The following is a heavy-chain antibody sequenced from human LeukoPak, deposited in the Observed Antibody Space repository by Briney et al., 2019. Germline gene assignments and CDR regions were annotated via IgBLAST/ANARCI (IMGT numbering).Heavy chain of an antibody. CDR2: VYYTGRT. D-gene: IGHD3-10*01. CDR3: ARHMSVSYDAFDL. CDR1: GCSISSHY. V-gene: IGHV4-59*08. Sequence: PSETLSLTCTVSGCSISSHYWSWLRQPPGKGLEWIAYVYYTGRTLYNPSLESRVTISVDTSKTQFSLTVTSVTAADTAVYYCARHMSVSYDAFDLWGRGTTVTVSS. J-gene: IGHJ3*01.